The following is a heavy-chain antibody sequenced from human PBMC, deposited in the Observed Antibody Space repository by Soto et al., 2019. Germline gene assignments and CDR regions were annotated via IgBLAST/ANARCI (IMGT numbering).Heavy chain of an antibody. J-gene: IGHJ4*02. CDR1: GYTFTDYY. CDR3: ARRKGDYYDSSGYHYYFDY. Sequence: ASVKVSCKASGYTFTDYYVHWVRQAPGQGLEWMGWINPNSGVTKSAQKFQGRVTMTRDTSISTAYMELSRLRSDDTAVYYCARRKGDYYDSSGYHYYFDYWGQGTLVTVSS. CDR2: INPNSGVT. V-gene: IGHV1-2*02. D-gene: IGHD3-22*01.